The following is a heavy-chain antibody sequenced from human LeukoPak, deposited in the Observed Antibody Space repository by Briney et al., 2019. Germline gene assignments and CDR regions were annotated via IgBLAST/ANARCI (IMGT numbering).Heavy chain of an antibody. CDR2: IWYDGSNK. J-gene: IGHJ4*02. V-gene: IGHV3-33*01. D-gene: IGHD6-19*01. Sequence: GGSLRLSCAASGFTFSSYGMHWVRQAPGKGLEWVAVIWYDGSNKYYADSVKGRFTISRDNSKNTLYLQMNSLRADDTAVYYCATEGSSGWYWVDYWGQGTLVTVSS. CDR3: ATEGSSGWYWVDY. CDR1: GFTFSSYG.